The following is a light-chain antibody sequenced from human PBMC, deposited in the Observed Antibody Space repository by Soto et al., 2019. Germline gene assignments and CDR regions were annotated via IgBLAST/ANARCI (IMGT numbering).Light chain of an antibody. CDR3: QQYEDIPV. CDR1: QDIRHY. V-gene: IGKV1-33*01. Sequence: DIQMTQSPPSVSASVGDRVTITCQARQDIRHYLNWYQQRPGEAPNLLIYDASTLQSGVPSRFTGSGSATIFTFTITRLQPEDVSTYYWQQYEDIPVFGPGTKV. J-gene: IGKJ3*01. CDR2: DAS.